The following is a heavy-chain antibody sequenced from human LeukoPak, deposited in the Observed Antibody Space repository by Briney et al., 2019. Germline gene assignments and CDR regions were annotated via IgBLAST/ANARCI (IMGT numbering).Heavy chain of an antibody. CDR3: ASSIAARVY. Sequence: SETLSLTCTVSGYSISSGYYWGWIRQPPGKGLEWIGSIYHSGSTYYNPSLKSRVTISVDTSKNQFSLKLSSVTAADTAVYYCASSIAARVYWGQGTLVTVSS. D-gene: IGHD6-6*01. CDR2: IYHSGST. V-gene: IGHV4-38-2*02. CDR1: GYSISSGYY. J-gene: IGHJ4*02.